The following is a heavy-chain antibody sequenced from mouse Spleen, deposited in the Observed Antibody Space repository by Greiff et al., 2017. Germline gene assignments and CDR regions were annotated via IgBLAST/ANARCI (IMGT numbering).Heavy chain of an antibody. D-gene: IGHD1-1*01. CDR2: IYPSDSYT. CDR3: ARGGSVVPYFFDY. Sequence: QVQLQQPGADLVMPGTSVKLSCKASGYTFTSYWMHWVKQRPGQGLEWIGEIYPSDSYTNYNQKFKGKATFTIDKSSNTAYMQLSSLTSEDSAVYYCARGGSVVPYFFDYWGQGTTLTVSS. V-gene: IGHV1-69*01. CDR1: GYTFTSYW. J-gene: IGHJ2*01.